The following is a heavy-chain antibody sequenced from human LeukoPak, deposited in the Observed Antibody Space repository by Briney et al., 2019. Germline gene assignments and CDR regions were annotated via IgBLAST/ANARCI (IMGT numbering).Heavy chain of an antibody. CDR1: GGSISSGDFY. D-gene: IGHD2-8*01. J-gene: IGHJ4*02. CDR3: ARFSNAHGVKFDY. V-gene: IGHV4-31*03. Sequence: SETLSLTCTVSGGSISSGDFYWSWVRQHPKKGLEWIGYIYYSGTAYYNPSLKSRVTMSVDTSKNQFSLKLDSVTAADTAVYYCARFSNAHGVKFDYWGQGTLVTVSS. CDR2: IYYSGTA.